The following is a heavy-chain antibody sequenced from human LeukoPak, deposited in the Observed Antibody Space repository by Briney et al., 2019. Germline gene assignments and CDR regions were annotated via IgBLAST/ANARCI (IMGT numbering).Heavy chain of an antibody. CDR2: IYYSGST. V-gene: IGHV4-39*07. CDR3: ARDRYLVYYYYMDV. CDR1: GGSISSSSYY. D-gene: IGHD1-26*01. J-gene: IGHJ6*03. Sequence: PSETLSLTCTVSGGSISSSSYYWGWIRQPPGKGLEWIGSIYYSGSTYYNPSLKSRVTISVDTSKNQFSLKLSSVTAADTAVYYCARDRYLVYYYYMDVWGRGTTVTVSS.